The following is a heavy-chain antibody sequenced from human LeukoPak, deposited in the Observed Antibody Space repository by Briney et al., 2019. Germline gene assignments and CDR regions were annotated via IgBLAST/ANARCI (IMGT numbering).Heavy chain of an antibody. Sequence: ASVKVSCKASGYTFTGYYMHWVRQAPGQALEWMGWINPNSGGTNYAQKFQGRVTMTRDTSISTAYMELSRLRSDDTAVYYCARSPTVIRLFDYWGQGTLVTVSS. J-gene: IGHJ4*02. CDR3: ARSPTVIRLFDY. D-gene: IGHD4-11*01. CDR1: GYTFTGYY. CDR2: INPNSGGT. V-gene: IGHV1-2*02.